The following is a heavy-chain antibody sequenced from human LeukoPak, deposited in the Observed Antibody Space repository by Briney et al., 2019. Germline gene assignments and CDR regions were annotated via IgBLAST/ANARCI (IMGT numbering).Heavy chain of an antibody. V-gene: IGHV1-2*06. CDR1: GYPFTASY. CDR2: INPSNGDT. Sequence: GASVKVSCKASGYPFTASYMQWARRAPGQGLEWMGRINPSNGDTDFQQKFQGRVTMTRDTSITTVYMELSRLTSDDTAVYYCARSWYGMDVWGQGTTVTVSS. CDR3: ARSWYGMDV. J-gene: IGHJ6*02.